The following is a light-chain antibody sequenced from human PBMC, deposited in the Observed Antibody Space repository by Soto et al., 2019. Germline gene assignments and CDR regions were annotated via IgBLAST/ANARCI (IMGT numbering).Light chain of an antibody. J-gene: IGKJ5*01. CDR3: QQYNNYPLT. CDR1: QGINNN. V-gene: IGKV1-16*02. CDR2: AAS. Sequence: DIQMTQSPSSLSASVGDRVTITCRASQGINNNLAWFQQKPGKAPKSLIHAASSLHSGVPSKFSGSGFGTDFTLTISSLQPEDFATYYCQQYNNYPLTFGQGTRLEIK.